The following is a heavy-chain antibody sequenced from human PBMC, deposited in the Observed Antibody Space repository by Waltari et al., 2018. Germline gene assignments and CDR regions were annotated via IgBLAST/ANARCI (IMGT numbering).Heavy chain of an antibody. Sequence: EVQLVESGGGLVQPGGSLRLSCVASGFTFNTFWMSWVRQAPGKGREWGNEIKQDGSDTYYADSVKGRFTVSRDNAKNSWYLQMNSLRVEDTAVYYCARDWEGDRPNFDYWGQGTLVTVSS. J-gene: IGHJ4*02. CDR3: ARDWEGDRPNFDY. CDR1: GFTFNTFW. D-gene: IGHD1-26*01. V-gene: IGHV3-7*04. CDR2: IKQDGSDT.